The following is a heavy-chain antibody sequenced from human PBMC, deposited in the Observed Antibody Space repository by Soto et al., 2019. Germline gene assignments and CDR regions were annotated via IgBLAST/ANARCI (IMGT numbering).Heavy chain of an antibody. CDR2: IYYSGST. D-gene: IGHD6-13*01. CDR1: GGSISSGGYY. CDR3: AREEALAAAGTA. V-gene: IGHV4-31*03. Sequence: PSETLSLTCTVSGGSISSGGYYWSWIRQHPGKGLEWIGYIYYSGSTYYNPSLKSRVTISVDTSKNQFSLKLSSVTAADTAVYYCAREEALAAAGTAWGQGTLVTVSS. J-gene: IGHJ5*02.